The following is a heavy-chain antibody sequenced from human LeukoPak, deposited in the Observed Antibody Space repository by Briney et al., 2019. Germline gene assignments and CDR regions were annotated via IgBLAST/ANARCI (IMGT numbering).Heavy chain of an antibody. CDR2: ISSSSSYI. D-gene: IGHD4-17*01. J-gene: IGHJ4*02. Sequence: GGSLRLSCAASGFTFSSYAMSWVRQAPGKGLEWVSAISSSSSYIYYADSVKGRFTISRDDAKNSLYLQMNSPRAEDTAVYYCARETGLRTFDNWGRGTLVTVSS. V-gene: IGHV3-21*01. CDR3: ARETGLRTFDN. CDR1: GFTFSSYA.